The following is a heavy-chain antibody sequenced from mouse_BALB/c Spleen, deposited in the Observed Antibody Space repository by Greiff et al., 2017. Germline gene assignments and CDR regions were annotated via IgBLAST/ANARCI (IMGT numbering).Heavy chain of an antibody. CDR2: INPSNGGT. V-gene: IGHV1S81*02. CDR1: GYTFTSYY. D-gene: IGHD2-14*01. CDR3: TTGYRYDGNYALDY. Sequence: VKLMESGAELVKPGASVKLSCKASGYTFTSYYMYWVKQRPGQGLEWIGGINPSNGGTNYNEKFKCKATLTVDKSSSTAYMQLSSLTSEDSAVYYCTTGYRYDGNYALDYWGQGTSVTVSA. J-gene: IGHJ4*01.